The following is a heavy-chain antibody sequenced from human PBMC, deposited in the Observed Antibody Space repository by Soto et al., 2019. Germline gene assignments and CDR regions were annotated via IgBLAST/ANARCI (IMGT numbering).Heavy chain of an antibody. CDR2: INPNSGGT. Sequence: GASVKVSCKASGYTFTGYYMHWVRQAPGQGLEWMGWINPNSGGTNYAQKFQGRVTMTRDTSISTAYMELSRLRSDDTAVYYCARDLATTGYYYDSSGYSAATKGAIYYYYYYGMDVWGQGTTVTVSS. CDR1: GYTFTGYY. CDR3: ARDLATTGYYYDSSGYSAATKGAIYYYYYYGMDV. J-gene: IGHJ6*02. D-gene: IGHD3-22*01. V-gene: IGHV1-2*02.